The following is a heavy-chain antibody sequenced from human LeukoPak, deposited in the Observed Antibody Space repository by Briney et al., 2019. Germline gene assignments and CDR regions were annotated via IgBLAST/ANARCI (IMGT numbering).Heavy chain of an antibody. CDR2: IYYSGST. Sequence: SETLSLTCTVSGGSISSGGYYWSWIRQHPGKGLEWIGYIYYSGSTYYNPSLKSRVTISVDTSKNQFSLKLSSVTAADTAVCYCASPYCSGGSCYAKTWGQGTLVTVSS. CDR1: GGSISSGGYY. J-gene: IGHJ5*02. CDR3: ASPYCSGGSCYAKT. D-gene: IGHD2-15*01. V-gene: IGHV4-31*03.